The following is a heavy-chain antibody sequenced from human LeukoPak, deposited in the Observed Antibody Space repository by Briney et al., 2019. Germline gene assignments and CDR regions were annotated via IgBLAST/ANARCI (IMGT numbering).Heavy chain of an antibody. J-gene: IGHJ4*02. Sequence: GGSLRVSCAASGFTFSSYGIHWVRQAPGKGLEWVAVIWHDGRNKYYADSVKGRFTISRDNSKNTVLLQMNSLRAEDTAIYYCARDWGSDEAIDYWGQGTLVTVSS. CDR2: IWHDGRNK. V-gene: IGHV3-33*01. D-gene: IGHD2-21*02. CDR1: GFTFSSYG. CDR3: ARDWGSDEAIDY.